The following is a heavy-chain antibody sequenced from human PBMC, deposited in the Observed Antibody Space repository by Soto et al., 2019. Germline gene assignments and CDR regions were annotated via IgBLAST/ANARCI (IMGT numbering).Heavy chain of an antibody. D-gene: IGHD3-10*01. Sequence: GESLKISCKGSGYSFTSYWISWVRQMPGKGLEWMGRIDPSDSYTNYSPSFQGHVTISADKSISTAYLQWSSLKASDTAMYYCARRYGDFTAIGGWFDPWGQGTLVTFSS. CDR2: IDPSDSYT. CDR1: GYSFTSYW. J-gene: IGHJ5*02. V-gene: IGHV5-10-1*01. CDR3: ARRYGDFTAIGGWFDP.